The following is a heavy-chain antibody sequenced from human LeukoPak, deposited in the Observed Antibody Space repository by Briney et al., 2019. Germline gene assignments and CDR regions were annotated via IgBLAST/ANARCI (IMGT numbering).Heavy chain of an antibody. D-gene: IGHD3-16*01. J-gene: IGHJ4*02. Sequence: SETLSLTCAVYGGSFSGYYWSWIRQPPGKGLEWIGEINHSGSTNYNPSLKSRVTISVDTSKNQFSLKLNSVTAADTAVYYCARAKGDYDWVDYWGQGTLVTVSS. V-gene: IGHV4-34*01. CDR1: GGSFSGYY. CDR3: ARAKGDYDWVDY. CDR2: INHSGST.